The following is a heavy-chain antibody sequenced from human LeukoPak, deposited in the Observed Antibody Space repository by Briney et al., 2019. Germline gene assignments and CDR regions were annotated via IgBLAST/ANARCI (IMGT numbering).Heavy chain of an antibody. CDR1: GGTFSSYA. D-gene: IGHD5-18*01. J-gene: IGHJ4*02. CDR2: IIPIFGTA. Sequence: GASVKVSCKASGGTFSSYAISWVRQAPGQGLEWMGGIIPIFGTAIYAQKFQGRVTITADESTSTAYMELSSLRSEDTAVYYCARRRGYSYGSLDYWGQGTLVTVSS. V-gene: IGHV1-69*01. CDR3: ARRRGYSYGSLDY.